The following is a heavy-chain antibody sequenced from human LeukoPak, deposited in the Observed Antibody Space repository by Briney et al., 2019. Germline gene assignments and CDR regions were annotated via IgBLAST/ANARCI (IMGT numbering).Heavy chain of an antibody. CDR3: ARLSFTMIVVVDDC. D-gene: IGHD3-22*01. V-gene: IGHV1-2*02. J-gene: IGHJ4*02. Sequence: GASGKVSCKASGYTFTGYFMHWVRQAPGQGLEWMGWINPNSGGTNYAQKFQGRVTMTRDTSISTAYMELSSLRSDDTAVYYCARLSFTMIVVVDDCWGQGTLVTVSS. CDR1: GYTFTGYF. CDR2: INPNSGGT.